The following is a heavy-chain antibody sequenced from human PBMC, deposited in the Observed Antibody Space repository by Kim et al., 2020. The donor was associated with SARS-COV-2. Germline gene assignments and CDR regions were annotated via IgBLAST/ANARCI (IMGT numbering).Heavy chain of an antibody. J-gene: IGHJ3*02. Sequence: GGSLRLSCAASGFTFSSYGMHWVRQAPGKGLEWVAVIWYDGSNKYYADSVKGRFTISRDNSKNTLYLQMNSLRAEDTAVYYCAREPERARGAFDIWGQGTMVTVSS. CDR1: GFTFSSYG. V-gene: IGHV3-33*01. CDR2: IWYDGSNK. CDR3: AREPERARGAFDI.